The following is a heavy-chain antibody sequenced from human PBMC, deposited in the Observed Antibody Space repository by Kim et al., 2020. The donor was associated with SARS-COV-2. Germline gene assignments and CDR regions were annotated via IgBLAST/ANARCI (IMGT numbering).Heavy chain of an antibody. CDR2: IYYSGST. CDR3: ARKPGGVRDYFDY. V-gene: IGHV4-31*03. J-gene: IGHJ4*02. Sequence: SETLSLTCTVSGGSISSGGYYWSWIRQHPGKGLEWIGYIYYSGSTYYNPSLKSRVTISVDTSKNQFSLKLSSVTAADTAVYYCARKPGGVRDYFDYWGQGTLVTVSS. CDR1: GGSISSGGYY. D-gene: IGHD3-10*02.